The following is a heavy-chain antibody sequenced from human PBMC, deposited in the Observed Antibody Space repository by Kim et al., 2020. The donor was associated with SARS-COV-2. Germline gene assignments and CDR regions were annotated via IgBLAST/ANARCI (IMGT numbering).Heavy chain of an antibody. V-gene: IGHV4-34*01. Sequence: SETLSLTCAVYGGSFSGYYWSWIRQPPGKGLEWIGEINHSGSTNYNPSLKSRVTISVDTSKNQFSLKLSSVTAADTAVYYCARVLEVRGVRAYYFDYWGQGTLVTVSS. D-gene: IGHD3-10*01. CDR2: INHSGST. CDR3: ARVLEVRGVRAYYFDY. J-gene: IGHJ4*02. CDR1: GGSFSGYY.